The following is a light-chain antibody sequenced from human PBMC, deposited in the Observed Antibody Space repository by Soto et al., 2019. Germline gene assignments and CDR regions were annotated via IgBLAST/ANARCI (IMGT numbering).Light chain of an antibody. CDR2: DVT. CDR1: SSDVGGYNY. J-gene: IGLJ2*01. Sequence: QSALTQPASVSGSPGQSITISCTGTSSDVGGYNYVSWYQQHPGNAPKLIIYDVTDRPSGVSNRFSGSKSDNTASLTISGLQAEDEADYFCSSYTRTSSLAVFGGGTKLTVL. CDR3: SSYTRTSSLAV. V-gene: IGLV2-14*01.